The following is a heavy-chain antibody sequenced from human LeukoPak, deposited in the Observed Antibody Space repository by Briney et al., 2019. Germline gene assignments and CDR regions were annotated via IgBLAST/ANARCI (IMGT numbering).Heavy chain of an antibody. V-gene: IGHV3-23*01. CDR2: ISGSGGST. CDR3: AKVRSPYYYGSGSYAFDI. CDR1: GFTFSSYG. Sequence: PGGSLRLSCAASGFTFSSYGMSWVRQAPGKGLEWVSAISGSGGSTYYADSVKGRFTISRDNSKNTLYLQMNSLRAEDTAVYYCAKVRSPYYYGSGSYAFDIWGQGTMVTVSS. D-gene: IGHD3-10*01. J-gene: IGHJ3*02.